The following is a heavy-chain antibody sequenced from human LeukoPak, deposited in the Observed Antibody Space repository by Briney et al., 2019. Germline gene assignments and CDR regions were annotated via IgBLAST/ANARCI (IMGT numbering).Heavy chain of an antibody. CDR2: IYYSGST. D-gene: IGHD3-10*01. CDR3: ARGKNLDYGSGSYYDAFDI. CDR1: GGSISSSSYY. J-gene: IGHJ3*02. Sequence: SETLSLTCTVSGGSISSSSYYWGWIRQPPGKGLEWIGSIYYSGSTYYNPSLKSRVTISVDTSKNQFSLKLSSVTAADTAVYYCARGKNLDYGSGSYYDAFDIWGQGTMVTVSS. V-gene: IGHV4-39*01.